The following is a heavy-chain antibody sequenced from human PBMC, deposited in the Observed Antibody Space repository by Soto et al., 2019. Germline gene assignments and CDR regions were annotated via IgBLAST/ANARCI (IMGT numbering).Heavy chain of an antibody. Sequence: SETLSLNCAVYGGSLSGYYVNWIRQYPRKRLEWIGEINYSGITNYNLSQKSRVTISIDTSKNQFSLNLSSVTAADTAVYYCARESKGITGIYYYYYYYMDVWGKGTTVTVSS. V-gene: IGHV4-34*01. D-gene: IGHD1-20*01. J-gene: IGHJ6*03. CDR3: ARESKGITGIYYYYYYYMDV. CDR2: INYSGIT. CDR1: GGSLSGYY.